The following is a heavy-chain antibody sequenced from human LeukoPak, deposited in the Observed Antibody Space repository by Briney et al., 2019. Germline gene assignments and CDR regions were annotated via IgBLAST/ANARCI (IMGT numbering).Heavy chain of an antibody. Sequence: SETLSLTCTVSGGSISSGGYYWNWIRQHPGKGLEWIGHIYYSGSSYYNPSLKSRVTISVDTSKNHFSLKLSSATAADTAVYYCARGPAAAGTGKFDYWGQGTLVTVSS. CDR2: IYYSGSS. CDR1: GGSISSGGYY. J-gene: IGHJ4*02. CDR3: ARGPAAAGTGKFDY. D-gene: IGHD6-13*01. V-gene: IGHV4-31*03.